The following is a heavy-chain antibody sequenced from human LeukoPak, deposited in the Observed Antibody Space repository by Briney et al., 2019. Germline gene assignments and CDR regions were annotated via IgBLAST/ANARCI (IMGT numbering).Heavy chain of an antibody. CDR1: VGSISIGSEY. D-gene: IGHD3-9*01. CDR3: ERVPRRITISKDDFDI. Sequence: PSETLSLTRSVSVGSISIGSEYWGWVRQPAGKGLGWIGRIYISGRASYNPSLMSQVTFSVDTSKKQFSLKLTSVTAADTAVYYCERVPRRITISKDDFDIWGQGTMVTVSS. J-gene: IGHJ3*02. V-gene: IGHV4-61*02. CDR2: IYISGRA.